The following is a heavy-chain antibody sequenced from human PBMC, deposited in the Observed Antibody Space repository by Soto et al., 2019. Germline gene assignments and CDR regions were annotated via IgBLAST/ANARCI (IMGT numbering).Heavy chain of an antibody. CDR3: ARFNWYFDL. J-gene: IGHJ2*01. CDR1: GGSISSYY. V-gene: IGHV4-59*08. Sequence: QVQLQESGPGLVKPSETLSLTCTVSGGSISSYYWSWIRQPQGKGLEWIGYIYYSGSTNYNPSLKRGVTISVDTSKNQFSLKLSSVTAADTAVYYCARFNWYFDLWGRGTLVTVSS. CDR2: IYYSGST.